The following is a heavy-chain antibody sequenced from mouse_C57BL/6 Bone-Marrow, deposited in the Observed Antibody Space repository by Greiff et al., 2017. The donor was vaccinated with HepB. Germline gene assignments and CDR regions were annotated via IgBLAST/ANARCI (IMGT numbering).Heavy chain of an antibody. V-gene: IGHV1-50*01. D-gene: IGHD1-1*01. Sequence: VQLQQPGAELVKPGASVKLSCKASGYTFTSYWMQWVKQRPGQGLEWIGEIDPSDSYTNYNQKFKSKATLTVDTSSSTAYMQLSSLTSEDSAVYYCASLATVVRRYFDVWGTGTTVTVSS. CDR1: GYTFTSYW. CDR3: ASLATVVRRYFDV. J-gene: IGHJ1*03. CDR2: IDPSDSYT.